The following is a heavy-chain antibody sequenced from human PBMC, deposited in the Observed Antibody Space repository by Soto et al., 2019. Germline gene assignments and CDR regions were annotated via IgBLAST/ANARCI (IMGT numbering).Heavy chain of an antibody. CDR1: GFTFSSYS. CDR2: ISSSSSYI. J-gene: IGHJ5*02. D-gene: IGHD6-13*01. CDR3: AKGPATGRAAAGTGLDWFDP. V-gene: IGHV3-21*04. Sequence: PGGSLRLSCAASGFTFSSYSVNWVRQAPGKGLEWVSSISSSSSYIYYADSVKGRFTISRDNAKNTLYLQMNSLRAEDTAVYYCAKGPATGRAAAGTGLDWFDPWGQGTLVTVSS.